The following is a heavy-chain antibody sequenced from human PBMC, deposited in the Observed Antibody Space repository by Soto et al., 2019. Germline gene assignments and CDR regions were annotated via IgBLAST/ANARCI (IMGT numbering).Heavy chain of an antibody. Sequence: SETLSLTCSVSGVSVTSYYWNWIRQPAGKGLEWIGRIFNRGSTSYNPSLKSRVTVSLDTSKNQISLRLNSAAAADTAVYYCARDTGYSYGAYYDYWGQGTLVTVSS. D-gene: IGHD5-18*01. CDR2: IFNRGST. CDR1: GVSVTSYY. J-gene: IGHJ4*02. CDR3: ARDTGYSYGAYYDY. V-gene: IGHV4-4*07.